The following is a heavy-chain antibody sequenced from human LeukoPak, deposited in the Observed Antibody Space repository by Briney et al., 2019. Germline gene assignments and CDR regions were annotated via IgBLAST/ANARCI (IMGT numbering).Heavy chain of an antibody. CDR3: ATALTIENWFDP. Sequence: SVKVSCKASGGTFSSYAISWVRQAPGQGLEWMGGIIPIFGTANYAQKFQGRVTMTEDTSTDTAYMELSSLRSEDTAVYYCATALTIENWFDPWGQGTLVTVSS. J-gene: IGHJ5*02. D-gene: IGHD3-3*01. CDR1: GGTFSSYA. CDR2: IIPIFGTA. V-gene: IGHV1-69*06.